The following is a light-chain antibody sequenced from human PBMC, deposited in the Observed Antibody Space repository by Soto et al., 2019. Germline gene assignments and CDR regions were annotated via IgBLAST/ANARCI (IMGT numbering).Light chain of an antibody. Sequence: TQSPSSLSSSVGDRFTITFRASQGIARSLAWYQQKPGQAPRLLLYGASTRATGIPVRFSGSGSGTEFTLTISSLQSEDCAIYYCQQYHTWPITFGGGTKVDI. J-gene: IGKJ4*01. V-gene: IGKV3-15*01. CDR1: QGIARS. CDR2: GAS. CDR3: QQYHTWPIT.